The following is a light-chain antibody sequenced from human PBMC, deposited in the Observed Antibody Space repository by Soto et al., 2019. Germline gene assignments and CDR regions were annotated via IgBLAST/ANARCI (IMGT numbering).Light chain of an antibody. CDR1: QGVYRY. CDR2: DAS. J-gene: IGKJ5*01. Sequence: IRLTQSPATLSLSPGDRATLSCRASQGVYRYLAWYQQKPGKAPRLLIYDASNRSTGVPARFSGSGSGTDVTLTIISLQPEDFAAYYCQQRNDRCRGTFGQGTRLEIK. V-gene: IGKV3D-11*01. CDR3: QQRNDRCRGT.